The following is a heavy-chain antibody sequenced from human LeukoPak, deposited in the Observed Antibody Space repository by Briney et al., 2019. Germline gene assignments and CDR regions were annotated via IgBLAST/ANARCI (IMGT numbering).Heavy chain of an antibody. CDR3: ARVRPHPIIDV. CDR1: GFTVSNNY. CDR2: IYTGVST. V-gene: IGHV3-53*01. J-gene: IGHJ6*03. D-gene: IGHD6-6*01. Sequence: GESLKISCAASGFTVSNNYMSWVRQAPGKGLEWVSVIYTGVSTYYADSVKGRFAISRDNSKNTLYLQMNSLRAEDTGVYYCARVRPHPIIDVWGKGTTVTVSS.